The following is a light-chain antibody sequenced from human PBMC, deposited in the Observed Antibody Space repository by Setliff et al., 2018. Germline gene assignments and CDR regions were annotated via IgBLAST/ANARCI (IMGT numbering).Light chain of an antibody. CDR2: NND. CDR3: AARDDIVSSVV. V-gene: IGLV1-47*01. Sequence: QSVLTQPPSASGTPRQTITISCSGSSSNIGSHYVYWYQLLPGTAPKLLIYNNDRWPSGYPGRFSGSKSGTSASLAISGLRSEDEAEYFCAARDDIVSSVVFGGGTKGTVL. J-gene: IGLJ2*01. CDR1: SSNIGSHY.